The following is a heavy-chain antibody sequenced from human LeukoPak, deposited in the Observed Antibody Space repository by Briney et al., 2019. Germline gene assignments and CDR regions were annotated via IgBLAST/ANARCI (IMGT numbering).Heavy chain of an antibody. CDR1: GFTFSSYA. CDR3: ARGGLLWFGELSGY. CDR2: ISGSGGST. V-gene: IGHV3-23*01. J-gene: IGHJ4*02. Sequence: PGGSLRLSCAASGFTFSSYAMSWVRQAPGKGLEWVSAISGSGGSTYYADSVKGRFTISRDNSKNTLYLQMGSLRAEDMAVYYCARGGLLWFGELSGYWGQGTLVTVSS. D-gene: IGHD3-10*01.